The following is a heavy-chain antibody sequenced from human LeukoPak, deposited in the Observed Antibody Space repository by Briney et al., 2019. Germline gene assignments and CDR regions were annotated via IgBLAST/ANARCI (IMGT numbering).Heavy chain of an antibody. Sequence: PSQTLSLTCTVSGGSISSGSYYWSWIRQPAGKGLEWIGRIYTSGSTNYNPSLKSRVTISVDTSKNQFSLKLSSVTAADTAVYYCASQYYYGSAYWGQRTMVTVSS. V-gene: IGHV4-61*02. CDR2: IYTSGST. CDR3: ASQYYYGSAY. CDR1: GGSISSGSYY. J-gene: IGHJ3*01. D-gene: IGHD3-10*01.